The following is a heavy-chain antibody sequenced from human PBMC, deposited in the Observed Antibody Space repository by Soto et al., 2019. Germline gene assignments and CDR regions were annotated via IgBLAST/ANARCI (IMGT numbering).Heavy chain of an antibody. CDR1: GFTFSSYS. CDR2: ISSSSSTI. Sequence: WGSLRLSCAASGFTFSSYSMNWVRQAPGKGLEWVSYISSSSSTIYYADSVKGRFTISRDNAKNSLYLQMNSLRAEDTAVYYCARDAGTTIWHDAFDIWGQGTMVTVSS. J-gene: IGHJ3*02. D-gene: IGHD1-1*01. V-gene: IGHV3-48*01. CDR3: ARDAGTTIWHDAFDI.